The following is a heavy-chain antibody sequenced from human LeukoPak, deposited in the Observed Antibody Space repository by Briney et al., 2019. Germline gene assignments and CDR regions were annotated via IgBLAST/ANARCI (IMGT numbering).Heavy chain of an antibody. J-gene: IGHJ4*02. D-gene: IGHD6-13*01. CDR3: VKASSSSWSSFDY. V-gene: IGHV3-23*01. CDR1: ESTFITYA. CDR2: ISGSGRST. Sequence: GVSLRLSCAASESTFITYAMNWVRQAPGKVRGWVATISGSGRSTYYADSVKGRFTISRDNSKHTLFLQMASLRAEDTAVYYCVKASSSSWSSFDYWGQGTLVTVSS.